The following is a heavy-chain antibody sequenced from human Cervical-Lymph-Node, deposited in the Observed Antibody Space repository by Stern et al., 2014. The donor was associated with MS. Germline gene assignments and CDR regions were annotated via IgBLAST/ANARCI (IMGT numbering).Heavy chain of an antibody. D-gene: IGHD6-19*01. Sequence: VQLVESGGGVVQPGRSLRLSCAASGFTFSTYAMHWVRQAPGKGLEWGAFISFDGSSKYYADSVKGRFTISRDNSKNTLYLQMNSLREDDTAIYYCAGGASITVAATLDYWGQGTLVTVSS. J-gene: IGHJ4*02. CDR3: AGGASITVAATLDY. CDR1: GFTFSTYA. V-gene: IGHV3-30-3*01. CDR2: ISFDGSSK.